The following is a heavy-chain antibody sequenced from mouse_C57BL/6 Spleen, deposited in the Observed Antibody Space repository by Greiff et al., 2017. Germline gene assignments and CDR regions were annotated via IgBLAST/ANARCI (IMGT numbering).Heavy chain of an antibody. CDR3: VSNYCSYPFAY. D-gene: IGHD2-12*01. CDR1: GYTFTSYT. J-gene: IGHJ3*01. Sequence: VQLQQSGAELARPGASVKMSCKASGYTFTSYTMHWVKQRPGQGLEWIGDINPCGGYTKYNQKFKDKATLTVDKSSSTAYMQLSSLTSEDASVCYCVSNYCSYPFAYWGQGTLVTVSA. V-gene: IGHV1-4*01. CDR2: INPCGGYT.